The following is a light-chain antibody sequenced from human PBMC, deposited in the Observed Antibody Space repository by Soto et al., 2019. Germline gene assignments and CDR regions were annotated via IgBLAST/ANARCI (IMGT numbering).Light chain of an antibody. V-gene: IGLV1-51*01. CDR2: DNN. CDR1: SSNIGNNF. J-gene: IGLJ2*01. CDR3: GTWDSSLSVVV. Sequence: QSVLTQPPSVSAAPGQTVTISCSGSSSNIGNNFVSWYQHLPGTAPKLLIYDNNKRPSGILDRFSGSKSGTSATLGITGLQTGDEADYYCGTWDSSLSVVVFGGGTKVTVL.